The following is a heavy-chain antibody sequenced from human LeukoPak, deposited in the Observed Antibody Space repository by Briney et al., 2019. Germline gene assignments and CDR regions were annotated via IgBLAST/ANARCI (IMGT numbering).Heavy chain of an antibody. V-gene: IGHV3-11*01. CDR1: GFTFSDYY. Sequence: GGSLRLSGAASGFTFSDYYMSWIRQAPGKGLEWVSYISSSGSTIYYADSVKGRFTISRDNAKNSLCLQMNSLRAEDTAVYYCARDRHYYDSSGLGYWGQGTLVTVSS. D-gene: IGHD3-22*01. CDR3: ARDRHYYDSSGLGY. J-gene: IGHJ4*02. CDR2: ISSSGSTI.